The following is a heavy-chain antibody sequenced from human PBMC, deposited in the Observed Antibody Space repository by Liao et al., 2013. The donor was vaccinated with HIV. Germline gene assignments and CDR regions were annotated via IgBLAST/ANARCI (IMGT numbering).Heavy chain of an antibody. CDR2: IFTSVTT. Sequence: QVQLRESGPGLVKPSETLSLTCTVSGASISDFYWSWIRQPAGKDLEWIGRIFTSVTTQFNPSLRSRVTMSVDMSKNQVSLKLNSVTAADTAVYYCAAVRTGDFDPWGQGTLVTVSS. CDR3: AAVRTGDFDP. V-gene: IGHV4-4*07. D-gene: IGHD3-16*01. CDR1: GASISDFY. J-gene: IGHJ5*02.